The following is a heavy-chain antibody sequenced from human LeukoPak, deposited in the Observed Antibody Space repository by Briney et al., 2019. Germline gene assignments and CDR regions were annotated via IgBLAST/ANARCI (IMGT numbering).Heavy chain of an antibody. D-gene: IGHD3-10*01. CDR2: IKTKTDRGTR. Sequence: PGGSLRLSCAASGFTFSNAWMSWVRQAPGKGLEWVGRIKTKTDRGTRDYARPVKDRFTISRDDSKNTLYLEMNSLKIEDTAMYYCTTQGTMIRGAIRDFWGQGTLVTVSS. J-gene: IGHJ4*02. CDR3: TTQGTMIRGAIRDF. CDR1: GFTFSNAW. V-gene: IGHV3-15*01.